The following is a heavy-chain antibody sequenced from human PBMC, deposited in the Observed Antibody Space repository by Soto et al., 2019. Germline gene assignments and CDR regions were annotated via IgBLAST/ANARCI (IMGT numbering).Heavy chain of an antibody. CDR2: IWYDGINK. CDR1: GFTFSSYG. Sequence: GGSLRLSCAASGFTFSSYGMHWVRQAPGKGLEWVAVIWYDGINKYYADSVKGRFTISRDNSKNTLYLQMNSLRAEDTVVYYCASVLGYDAFDIWGQGTMVTVSS. CDR3: ASVLGYDAFDI. D-gene: IGHD2-8*02. V-gene: IGHV3-33*08. J-gene: IGHJ3*02.